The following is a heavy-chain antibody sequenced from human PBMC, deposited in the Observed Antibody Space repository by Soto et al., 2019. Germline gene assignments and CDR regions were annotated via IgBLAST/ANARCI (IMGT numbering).Heavy chain of an antibody. CDR2: INHSGVT. Sequence: SETLSLTCAVYGGYFSGYYWSWIRQPPGKGLEWIGEINHSGVTNYKPSLKRRVTISVDTSKNQFSLQLKSVTAADTALYYCARFSGSYYYAMDVWGQGSTVTVSS. V-gene: IGHV4-34*01. D-gene: IGHD6-19*01. J-gene: IGHJ6*02. CDR3: ARFSGSYYYAMDV. CDR1: GGYFSGYY.